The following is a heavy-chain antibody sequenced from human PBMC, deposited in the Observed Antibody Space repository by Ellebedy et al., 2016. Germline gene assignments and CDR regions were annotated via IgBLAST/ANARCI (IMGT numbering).Heavy chain of an antibody. D-gene: IGHD4-17*01. J-gene: IGHJ4*02. V-gene: IGHV3-48*01. Sequence: GGSLRLSCAASGFTFSSYSMNWVRQAPGKGLEWVSYISSSSSTIYYLDSVKGRFTISRDNAKNSLYLQMNSLGAEDTAVYYCARVQYYGDSGSALFAYWGQGTLVTVSS. CDR3: ARVQYYGDSGSALFAY. CDR2: ISSSSSTI. CDR1: GFTFSSYS.